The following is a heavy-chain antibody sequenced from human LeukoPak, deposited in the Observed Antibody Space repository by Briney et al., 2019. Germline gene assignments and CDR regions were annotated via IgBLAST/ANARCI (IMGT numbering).Heavy chain of an antibody. CDR1: GGSISSGGYS. D-gene: IGHD3-22*01. V-gene: IGHV4-30-2*01. CDR3: ARGRDLDYYDSSGYYAGAFDI. Sequence: SETLSLTCAVSGGSISSGGYSWSWIRQPPGKGLEWTGYIYHSGSTYYNPSLKSRVTISVDRSKNQFSLKLSSVTAADTAVYYCARGRDLDYYDSSGYYAGAFDIWGQGAMVTVSS. J-gene: IGHJ3*02. CDR2: IYHSGST.